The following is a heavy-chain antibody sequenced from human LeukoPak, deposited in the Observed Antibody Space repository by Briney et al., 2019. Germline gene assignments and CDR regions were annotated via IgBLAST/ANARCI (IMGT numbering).Heavy chain of an antibody. CDR1: GGTFSSYA. V-gene: IGHV1-3*01. Sequence: ASVKVSCKASGGTFSSYAISWVRQAPGQGLEWMGGINAGNGNTKYSQKFQGRVTITRDTSASTAYMELSSLRSEDTAVYYCAGGVVMGPIDYWGQGTLVTVSS. J-gene: IGHJ4*02. CDR3: AGGVVMGPIDY. D-gene: IGHD4-23*01. CDR2: INAGNGNT.